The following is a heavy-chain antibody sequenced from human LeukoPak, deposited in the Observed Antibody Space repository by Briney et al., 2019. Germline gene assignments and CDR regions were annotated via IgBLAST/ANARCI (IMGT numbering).Heavy chain of an antibody. D-gene: IGHD3-22*01. CDR3: AKDREPGLLMIVVVISFDY. Sequence: PGGSLRLSCAASGFTFSTSAMNWVRQAPGKGLEWVSSISSSSIYIYYADSVKGRFTISRDNAENSLYLQMNSLRAEDTAVYYCAKDREPGLLMIVVVISFDYWGQGTLVTVSS. V-gene: IGHV3-21*04. CDR1: GFTFSTSA. J-gene: IGHJ4*02. CDR2: ISSSSIYI.